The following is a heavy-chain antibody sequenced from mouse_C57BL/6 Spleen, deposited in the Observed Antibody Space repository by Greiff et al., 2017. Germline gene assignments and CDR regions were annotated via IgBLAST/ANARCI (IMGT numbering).Heavy chain of an antibody. CDR3: ARREDSPGYIPFYAMDY. V-gene: IGHV1-82*01. CDR1: GYAFSSSW. J-gene: IGHJ4*01. CDR2: IYPGDGDT. Sequence: QVQLQQSGPELVKPGASVKISCKASGYAFSSSWMNWVKQRPGKGLEWIGRIYPGDGDTNYNGKFKGKATLTADKSSSTAYMQLSSLTSEDSAVYFCARREDSPGYIPFYAMDYWGQGTSVTVSS. D-gene: IGHD3-2*02.